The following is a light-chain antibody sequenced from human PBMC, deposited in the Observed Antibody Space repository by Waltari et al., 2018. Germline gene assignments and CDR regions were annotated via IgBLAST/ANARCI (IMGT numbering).Light chain of an antibody. CDR1: QNVNSN. CDR3: QQHNDWPPWT. J-gene: IGKJ1*01. V-gene: IGKV3-15*01. Sequence: GERATLSCRSSQNVNSNLAWYQQKPGQAPRPLIYGASIRATGIPARFSGSGSGTQFTLTINSLQSEDSAVYFCQQHNDWPPWTFGQGTKVELK. CDR2: GAS.